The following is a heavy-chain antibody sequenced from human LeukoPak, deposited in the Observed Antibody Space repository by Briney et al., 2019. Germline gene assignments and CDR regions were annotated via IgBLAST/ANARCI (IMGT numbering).Heavy chain of an antibody. CDR2: INPNSGGT. J-gene: IGHJ4*02. V-gene: IGHV1-2*02. D-gene: IGHD6-19*01. CDR3: ARAGVIAVAGLIKNFDY. CDR1: GYTFTGYY. Sequence: GASVKVSCKASGYTFTGYYMHWVRQAPGQGLEWMGWINPNSGGTNYAQKFQGRVTMTRDTSISTAYMELSRLRSDDTAVYYCARAGVIAVAGLIKNFDYWGQGTLVTVSS.